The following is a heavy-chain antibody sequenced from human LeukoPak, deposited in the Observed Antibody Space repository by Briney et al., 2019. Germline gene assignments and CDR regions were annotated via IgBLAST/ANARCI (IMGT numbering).Heavy chain of an antibody. V-gene: IGHV4-34*01. CDR2: INHSGST. CDR3: ASGWRYYYYGMDV. J-gene: IGHJ6*02. D-gene: IGHD5-12*01. CDR1: GGSFSGYY. Sequence: PSETLSLTCAVYGGSFSGYYWSWIRQPPGKGLERIGEINHSGSTNYNPSLKSRVTISVDTSKNQFSLKLSSVTAADTAVYYCASGWRYYYYGMDVWGQGTTVTVSS.